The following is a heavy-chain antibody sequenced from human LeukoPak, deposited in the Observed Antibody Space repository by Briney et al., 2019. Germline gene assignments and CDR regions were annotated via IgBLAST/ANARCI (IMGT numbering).Heavy chain of an antibody. J-gene: IGHJ4*02. Sequence: ASVKVSCKASGYTFTGYYMHWVRQAPGQGLEWMGIINPSDGRTSYAQKFQGRVTMTRDTSTTTVYMELSSLGSEDTAVYYCARGPSAYCGGDCYSGDYWGQGTLVTVSS. D-gene: IGHD2-21*02. CDR1: GYTFTGYY. CDR3: ARGPSAYCGGDCYSGDY. V-gene: IGHV1-46*01. CDR2: INPSDGRT.